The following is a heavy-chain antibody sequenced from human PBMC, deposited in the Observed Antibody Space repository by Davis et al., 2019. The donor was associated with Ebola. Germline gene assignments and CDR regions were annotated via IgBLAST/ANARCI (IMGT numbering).Heavy chain of an antibody. CDR2: IYPGDSDT. J-gene: IGHJ4*02. Sequence: GESLKISCKTSGYTFTTYWIGWVRQVPGKGLEWMGVIYPGDSDTRYSPSFQGQVTISADKSLSTAYLQWSSLKASDTAMYYCARHMYSSSPLRAPFDYWGQGTLVTVSS. CDR3: ARHMYSSSPLRAPFDY. D-gene: IGHD6-13*01. V-gene: IGHV5-51*01. CDR1: GYTFTTYW.